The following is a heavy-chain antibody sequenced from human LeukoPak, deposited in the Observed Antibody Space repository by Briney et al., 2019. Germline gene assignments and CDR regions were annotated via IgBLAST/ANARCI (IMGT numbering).Heavy chain of an antibody. CDR1: GFTFSSYS. CDR3: ARGGRATPRDY. D-gene: IGHD5-12*01. J-gene: IGHJ4*02. Sequence: GGSLRLSCAASGFTFSSYSMSWVRQAPGKGLEWVSYISSSSTIYYADSVKGRFTISRDNAKNSLYLQMNSLRAEDTAVYYCARGGRATPRDYWGQGTLVTVSS. CDR2: ISSSSTI. V-gene: IGHV3-48*01.